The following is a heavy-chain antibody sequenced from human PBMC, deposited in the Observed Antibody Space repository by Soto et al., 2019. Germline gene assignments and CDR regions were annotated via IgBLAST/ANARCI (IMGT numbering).Heavy chain of an antibody. J-gene: IGHJ6*02. V-gene: IGHV4-4*02. Sequence: QVQLQESGPGLVKPSGTLSLTCAVSGGSISSSNWWSWVRQPPGKGLEWIGEIYHSGSTNYNPSRKSRVTISVDKSKNQFSLKLSSVTAADTAVYYCARDPRYCTNGVCGYYYYGMDVWGQGTTVTVSS. CDR1: GGSISSSNW. CDR3: ARDPRYCTNGVCGYYYYGMDV. CDR2: IYHSGST. D-gene: IGHD2-8*01.